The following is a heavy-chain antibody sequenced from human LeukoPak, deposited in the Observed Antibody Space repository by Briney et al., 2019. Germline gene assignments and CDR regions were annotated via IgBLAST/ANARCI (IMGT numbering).Heavy chain of an antibody. CDR3: AKDLDSIGCTPFQH. D-gene: IGHD3-22*01. CDR2: ISGSGDST. CDR1: GFTFSSYA. Sequence: PGGSLRLSCAASGFTFSSYAMSWVRQAPGKGLEWVSAISGSGDSTFYAGSVKGRFTISRDNSKNTLYLQMNSLRAEDTAVYFCAKDLDSIGCTPFQHWGQGTLVTVSS. V-gene: IGHV3-23*01. J-gene: IGHJ1*01.